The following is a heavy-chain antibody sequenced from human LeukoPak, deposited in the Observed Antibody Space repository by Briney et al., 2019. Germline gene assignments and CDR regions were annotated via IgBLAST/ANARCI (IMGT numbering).Heavy chain of an antibody. V-gene: IGHV4-39*07. CDR2: FYYSGST. Sequence: KSSETLSLTCTVSGDSVSTSTYYWGWIRQPPGKGLEWIGSFYYSGSTYYNPSLKSRVTISVDTSKNQFSLRLTSVTAADTAVYSCASYSSGWYNAFDFWGQGTMVTVSS. J-gene: IGHJ3*01. CDR3: ASYSSGWYNAFDF. CDR1: GDSVSTSTYY. D-gene: IGHD6-19*01.